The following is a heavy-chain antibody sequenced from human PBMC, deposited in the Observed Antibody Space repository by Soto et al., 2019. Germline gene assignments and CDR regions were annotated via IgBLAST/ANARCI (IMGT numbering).Heavy chain of an antibody. V-gene: IGHV1-18*01. CDR1: GYTFPRSP. D-gene: IGHD4-17*01. CDR2: MNAYSGDR. J-gene: IGHJ4*02. Sequence: QGELVQSVAEVKKPGDSVKVSCKASGYTFPRSPISWLRKAPGQGLEWLGWMNAYSGDRKFAQRCQGSVTMTTDTSTSTAYLELTSQTSADTAIYYCASANYGDSDYWGQGTLLTVSS. CDR3: ASANYGDSDY.